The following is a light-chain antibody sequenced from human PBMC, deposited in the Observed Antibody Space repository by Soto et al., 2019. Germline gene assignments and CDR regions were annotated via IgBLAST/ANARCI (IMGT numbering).Light chain of an antibody. J-gene: IGKJ4*01. V-gene: IGKV3-20*01. Sequence: EIVLTQSPGTLSLSPGQRATLSCRASQSVDSAYLAWYQQKPGQAPRLLIYAASSRATGIPGRFSGSGSGTDFTLTISRLEPEGFEVYYCQQYGSSTFTFGGGTRVEIK. CDR3: QQYGSSTFT. CDR1: QSVDSAY. CDR2: AAS.